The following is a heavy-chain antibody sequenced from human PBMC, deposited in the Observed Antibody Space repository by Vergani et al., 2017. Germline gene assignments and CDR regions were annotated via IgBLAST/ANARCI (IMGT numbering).Heavy chain of an antibody. Sequence: QLQLQESGPGLVKPSETLSLTCTVSGGSISSSSYYWGWIRQPPGQGLEWIGSIYYSGSTYYNPSLKSRVTISVDTSKNQFSLKLCSVTAADTAVYYCARDPPGGSGERTDYWGQGTLVTVSS. CDR3: ARDPPGGSGERTDY. CDR2: IYYSGST. V-gene: IGHV4-39*07. J-gene: IGHJ4*02. D-gene: IGHD3-10*01. CDR1: GGSISSSSYY.